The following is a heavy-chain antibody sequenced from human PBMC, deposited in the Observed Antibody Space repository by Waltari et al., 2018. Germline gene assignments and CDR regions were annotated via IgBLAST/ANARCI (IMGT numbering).Heavy chain of an antibody. CDR2: IYYSGST. D-gene: IGHD6-13*01. V-gene: IGHV4-39*01. CDR1: GGSISSSSYY. J-gene: IGHJ4*02. CDR3: ASALDSPLYSSSWIPFDY. Sequence: QLQLQESGPGLVKPSETLSLTCTVPGGSISSSSYYWGWIRQPPGKGLEWIGSIYYSGSTYYNPSLKSRVTISVDTSKNQFSLKLSSVTAADTAVYYCASALDSPLYSSSWIPFDYWGQGTLVTVSS.